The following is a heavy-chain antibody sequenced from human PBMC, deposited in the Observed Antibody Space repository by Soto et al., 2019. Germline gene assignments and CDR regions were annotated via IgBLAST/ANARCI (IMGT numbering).Heavy chain of an antibody. CDR2: ISYDGSNK. D-gene: IGHD6-19*01. J-gene: IGHJ6*02. CDR3: AKDRDSSGWFSGYYYGVDV. Sequence: QVQLVESGGGVVQPGRSLRLSCAASGFTFSSYGMHWVRQAPGKGLEWVALISYDGSNKYYAHSVKGRFTISRDNSKNTLSLQVSSLRPEDTAVYYCAKDRDSSGWFSGYYYGVDVWGQGTTVTVSS. CDR1: GFTFSSYG. V-gene: IGHV3-30*18.